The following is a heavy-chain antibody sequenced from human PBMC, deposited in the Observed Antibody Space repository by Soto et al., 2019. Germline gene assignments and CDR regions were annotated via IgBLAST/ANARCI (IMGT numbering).Heavy chain of an antibody. Sequence: SATLSLTCAVYGGSFSGYYWSWIRQPPGKGLEWIGEINHSGSTNYNPSLKSRVTISVDTSKNQFSLKLSSVTAADTAVYYCARDQSGTRDGYNLGSYYFDYWGQGALVTVSS. CDR3: ARDQSGTRDGYNLGSYYFDY. J-gene: IGHJ4*02. V-gene: IGHV4-34*01. D-gene: IGHD3-10*01. CDR1: GGSFSGYY. CDR2: INHSGST.